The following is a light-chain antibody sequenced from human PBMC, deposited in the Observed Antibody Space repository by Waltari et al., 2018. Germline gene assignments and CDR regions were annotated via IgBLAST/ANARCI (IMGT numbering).Light chain of an antibody. CDR1: QIIKTW. CDR3: QQYISYSRT. CDR2: QAS. Sequence: DIQMTQSPSTLSASVGDRVTITCRSSQIIKTWLAWYQQKQGKAPKVLIYQASAVETGVPSRCSGSGSGTEFTLTISSLQPDDFATYYCQQYISYSRTFGQGTKVEIK. V-gene: IGKV1-5*03. J-gene: IGKJ1*01.